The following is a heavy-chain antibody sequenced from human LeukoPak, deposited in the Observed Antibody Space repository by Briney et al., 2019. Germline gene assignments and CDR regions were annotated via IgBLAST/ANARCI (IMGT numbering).Heavy chain of an antibody. D-gene: IGHD3-22*01. Sequence: GGSLRLSCAASGFTFDDYGMSWVRQAPGKGLEWVSGINWNGGSTGYADSVKGRFTISRDNAKNSLYLQMNSLRAEDTALYYCARERYYYDSSGYYYGGTTPDYWGQGTLVTASS. CDR1: GFTFDDYG. CDR2: INWNGGST. J-gene: IGHJ4*02. CDR3: ARERYYYDSSGYYYGGTTPDY. V-gene: IGHV3-20*04.